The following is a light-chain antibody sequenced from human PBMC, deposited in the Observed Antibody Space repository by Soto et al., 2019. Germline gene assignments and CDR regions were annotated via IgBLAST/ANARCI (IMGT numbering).Light chain of an antibody. CDR3: TSYTGDDFTFV. CDR2: DVS. Sequence: QSVLTQPPSASGSLGQSVTISCTGTSSDIGTYDYVSWYQQHPGRAPKLIIFDVSKRPLGVPDRFSGSKSGNTASLIVSGLQPDDEAEYHCTSYTGDDFTFVFGTGTKLTVL. CDR1: SSDIGTYDY. J-gene: IGLJ1*01. V-gene: IGLV2-8*01.